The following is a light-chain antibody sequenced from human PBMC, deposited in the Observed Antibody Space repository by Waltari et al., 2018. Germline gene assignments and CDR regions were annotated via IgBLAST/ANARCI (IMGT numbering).Light chain of an antibody. Sequence: QLVLTQSPSASASLGASVKLTCTLSSGHSSNVIAWHQQQPGKGPRYLMKVNSDGSHSKGDKIPDRFSGSSSGAEHYHTISSLQSEDEADYYCQTGGHGTWVFGGGTKLTVL. CDR2: VNSDGSH. CDR1: SGHSSNV. CDR3: QTGGHGTWV. V-gene: IGLV4-69*01. J-gene: IGLJ3*02.